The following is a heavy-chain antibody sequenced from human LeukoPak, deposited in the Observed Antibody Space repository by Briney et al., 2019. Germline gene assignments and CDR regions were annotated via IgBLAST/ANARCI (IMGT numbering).Heavy chain of an antibody. CDR1: GFTFSSYA. D-gene: IGHD1-26*01. J-gene: IGHJ4*02. CDR2: ISGSGGNT. V-gene: IGHV3-23*01. Sequence: GGSLRLSCAASGFTFSSYAMSWVRQAPGKGPEWVSAISGSGGNTYYADSVKGRFTISRDNSKNTLYLQMNSLRAEDTAVYYCAKVWWELLRTAGPDYWGQGTLVTVSS. CDR3: AKVWWELLRTAGPDY.